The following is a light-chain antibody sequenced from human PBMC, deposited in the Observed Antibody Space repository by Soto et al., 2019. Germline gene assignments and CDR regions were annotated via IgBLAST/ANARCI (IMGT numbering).Light chain of an antibody. V-gene: IGKV3-20*01. CDR3: QQYVGLPIT. CDR2: GAS. CDR1: QRVSNTY. Sequence: DIVLTQSPVTKSWSTEKKATLYCXXSQRVSNTYLAWYQQKPGQAPRLLIYGASSRATGIPDRFSGSGSGTDFTLTISRVAPEDFAVYYCQQYVGLPITFGQGTRLEI. J-gene: IGKJ5*01.